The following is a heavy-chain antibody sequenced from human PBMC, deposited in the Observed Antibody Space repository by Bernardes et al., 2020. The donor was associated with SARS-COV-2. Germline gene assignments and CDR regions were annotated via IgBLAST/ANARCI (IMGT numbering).Heavy chain of an antibody. J-gene: IGHJ2*01. V-gene: IGHV4-59*08. CDR1: GGSISSYY. Sequence: SETLSLTCTVSGGSISSYYWSWIRQPPGKGLEWIGYIYYTGSVNYNPSLKSRVTIPVDTPNYQFSLRLSSVTAADTAVYYCARRNFRRYFDLWGRGTLVTVSS. CDR3: ARRNFRRYFDL. CDR2: IYYTGSV.